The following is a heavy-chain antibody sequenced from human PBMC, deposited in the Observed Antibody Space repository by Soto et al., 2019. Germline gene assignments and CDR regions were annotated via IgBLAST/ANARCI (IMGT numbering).Heavy chain of an antibody. Sequence: SETLSLTCAVSGGSISSGGYSWSWIRQPPGKGLEWIGYIYHSGSTYYNPSLKSRVTISVDRSKNQFSLKLSSVTAADTAVYYCARGYGSGSYPFDYWRQGTLVTVSS. CDR2: IYHSGST. D-gene: IGHD3-10*01. V-gene: IGHV4-30-2*01. J-gene: IGHJ4*02. CDR3: ARGYGSGSYPFDY. CDR1: GGSISSGGYS.